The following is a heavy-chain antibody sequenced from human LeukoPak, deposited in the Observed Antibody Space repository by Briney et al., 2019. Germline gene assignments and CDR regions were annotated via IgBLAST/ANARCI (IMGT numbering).Heavy chain of an antibody. D-gene: IGHD4-11*01. Sequence: SETLSLTCTVSGGSVSSGSYYWSWIRQPPGKGPEWIGNIYYSGSANYNPSLKSRVTISIDTSKNQFSLKLSSVTAADTAVYYCASNRRYSYFDYWGQGTLVTVSS. CDR3: ASNRRYSYFDY. V-gene: IGHV4-61*01. CDR2: IYYSGSA. J-gene: IGHJ4*02. CDR1: GGSVSSGSYY.